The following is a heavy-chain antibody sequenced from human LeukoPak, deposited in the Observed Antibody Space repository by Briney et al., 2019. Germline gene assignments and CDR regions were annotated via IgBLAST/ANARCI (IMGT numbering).Heavy chain of an antibody. J-gene: IGHJ4*02. CDR1: GGSISSGDYY. CDR3: ARLWGTSYHFWSGYYTGLDY. V-gene: IGHV4-30-4*08. D-gene: IGHD3-3*01. Sequence: SETLSLTCTVSGGSISSGDYYWSWIRQPPGKGREWIGYIYYSGSTYYNPSLKSRVTISVDTSNNQFSLKLSSVTAGDTAVYYCARLWGTSYHFWSGYYTGLDYWGQGTLVTVYS. CDR2: IYYSGST.